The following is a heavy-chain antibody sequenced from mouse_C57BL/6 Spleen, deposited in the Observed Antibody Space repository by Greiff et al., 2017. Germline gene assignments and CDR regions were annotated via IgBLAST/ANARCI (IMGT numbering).Heavy chain of an antibody. J-gene: IGHJ3*01. CDR2: ISNGGGST. V-gene: IGHV5-12*01. Sequence: EVKLVESGGGLVQPGGSLKLSCAASGFTFSDYYMYWVRQTPEKRLEWVAYISNGGGSTYYPDTVKGRFTISRDKAKNTQYLQMSRLKSEDTAMYYCACNSSGIFTYWGQETLVTVT. D-gene: IGHD3-2*02. CDR3: ACNSSGIFTY. CDR1: GFTFSDYY.